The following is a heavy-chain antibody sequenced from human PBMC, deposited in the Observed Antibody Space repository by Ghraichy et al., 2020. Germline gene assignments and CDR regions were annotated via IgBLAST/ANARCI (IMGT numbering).Heavy chain of an antibody. CDR3: ARDRGSGWYSVDY. Sequence: LETLSLTCTVSGGSISSYYWSWIRQPPGKGLEWIGYMYYSGSTNYNPSLKSRVTISGDTSKNPISLKVSSVTAADTAVYYCARDRGSGWYSVDYWGHGTLVTVSS. CDR2: MYYSGST. J-gene: IGHJ4*01. V-gene: IGHV4-59*01. D-gene: IGHD6-19*01. CDR1: GGSISSYY.